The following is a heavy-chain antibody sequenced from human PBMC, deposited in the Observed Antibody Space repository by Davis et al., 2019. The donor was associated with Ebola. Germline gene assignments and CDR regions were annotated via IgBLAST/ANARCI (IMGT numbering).Heavy chain of an antibody. V-gene: IGHV3-21*01. Sequence: PGGSLRLSCAASGFTFSSYSMNWVRQAPGKGLEWVSSISSSSSYIYYADSVKGRFTISRDNAKNSLYLQMNSLRAEDTAVYYCAREEGYCSSTSCYMATWAPSYYYYYMDVWGKGTTVTVSS. J-gene: IGHJ6*03. CDR2: ISSSSSYI. CDR3: AREEGYCSSTSCYMATWAPSYYYYYMDV. D-gene: IGHD2-2*02. CDR1: GFTFSSYS.